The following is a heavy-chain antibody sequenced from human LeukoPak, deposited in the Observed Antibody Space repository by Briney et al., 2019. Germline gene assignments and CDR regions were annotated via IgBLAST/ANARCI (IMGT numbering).Heavy chain of an antibody. CDR2: INPDNGKT. J-gene: IGHJ3*01. D-gene: IGHD1-1*01. CDR1: GYNFNSYY. Sequence: ASMRVSCKASGYNFNSYYIHWVRQAPGQGLTWMGCINPDNGKTKYAPRFQGRVTMTWDTSINTAYVDLSGLRSDDTAVYYCARNEPAVSVVDAFDVWGQGTVVTVSS. CDR3: ARNEPAVSVVDAFDV. V-gene: IGHV1-2*02.